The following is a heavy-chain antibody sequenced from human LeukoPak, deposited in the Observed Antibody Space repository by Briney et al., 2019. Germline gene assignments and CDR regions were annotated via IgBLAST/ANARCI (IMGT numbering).Heavy chain of an antibody. CDR3: ARRYDILTGFDY. D-gene: IGHD3-9*01. J-gene: IGHJ4*02. CDR1: GYTFMNSG. Sequence: ASVKVSCKASGYTFMNSGVSWVRQAPGQGLEWMGWVSGDSAKTKYAQKIQGRVTMTTDTSTSTAYMELRSLRSDDTAVYYCARRYDILTGFDYWGQGTLVTVSS. V-gene: IGHV1-18*01. CDR2: VSGDSAKT.